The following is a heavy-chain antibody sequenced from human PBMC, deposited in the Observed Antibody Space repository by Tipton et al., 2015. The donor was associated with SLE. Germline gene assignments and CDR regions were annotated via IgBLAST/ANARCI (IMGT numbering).Heavy chain of an antibody. V-gene: IGHV4-34*01. CDR3: ARGGSSCWDFYI. Sequence: TLSLTCAVYGGSFSGYYWSWIRQPPGKGLEWIGEINHSGSTNYNPSLKSRVTISVDTSKNQFTLKLSSVTAADTDVYYCARGGSSCWDFYIWGQATIVAVSS. D-gene: IGHD6-19*01. CDR1: GGSFSGYY. J-gene: IGHJ3*02. CDR2: INHSGST.